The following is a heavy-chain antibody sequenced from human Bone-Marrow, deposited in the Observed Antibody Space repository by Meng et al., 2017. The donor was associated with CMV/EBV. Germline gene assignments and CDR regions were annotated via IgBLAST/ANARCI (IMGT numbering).Heavy chain of an antibody. V-gene: IGHV1-46*01. J-gene: IGHJ6*02. D-gene: IGHD3-22*01. Sequence: ASVKVSCKASGYTFTSYYMHWVRQAPGQGLEWMGIINPSGGSTSYAQKFQGRVTMTRDTSTSTVYMELSSLRSEDTAVYYCARDWYYYDSSGYFYYYYYGMDVWGQGTTVTFSS. CDR2: INPSGGST. CDR3: ARDWYYYDSSGYFYYYYYGMDV. CDR1: GYTFTSYY.